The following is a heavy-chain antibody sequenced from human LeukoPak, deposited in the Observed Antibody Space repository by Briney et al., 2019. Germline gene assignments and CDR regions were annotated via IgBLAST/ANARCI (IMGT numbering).Heavy chain of an antibody. J-gene: IGHJ4*02. D-gene: IGHD1-26*01. V-gene: IGHV1-2*02. CDR3: ARVRGGNNYHFDY. Sequence: GASVKVSCKASGYTFTGYYMHWVRQAPGQGLEWMGWINPNSGGTNYAQNFQGRVTMTRDTSISTGYMELSRLGSDDTAVYYCARVRGGNNYHFDYWGQGTLVTVSS. CDR2: INPNSGGT. CDR1: GYTFTGYY.